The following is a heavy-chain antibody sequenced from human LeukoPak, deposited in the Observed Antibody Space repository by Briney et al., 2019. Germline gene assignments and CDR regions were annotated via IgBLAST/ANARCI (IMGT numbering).Heavy chain of an antibody. J-gene: IGHJ4*02. CDR2: ISAYNGDT. Sequence: ASVKVSCETSGYTFSDFGMSWVRQAPGQGLEWMGWISAYNGDTNCAHNLQGRVTMTTDTSTSTAYMELRSLRSDDTAVYYCARGRPSDYWGQGTLVTVSS. V-gene: IGHV1-18*01. CDR1: GYTFSDFG. CDR3: ARGRPSDY.